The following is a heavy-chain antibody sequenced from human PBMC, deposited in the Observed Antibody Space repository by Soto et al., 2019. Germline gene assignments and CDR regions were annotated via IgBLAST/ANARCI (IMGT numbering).Heavy chain of an antibody. CDR1: GFTFSSYV. Sequence: QVQLVESGGGVVQPGRSLRLSCAASGFTFSSYVMHWDRQAPGKGLEWVAVISYDGSNKYYADSVKGRFTISRDNSKNTLYLQMNSLRAEDTAVYYCARGIGFLEWLSLDYWGQGTLVTVSS. CDR3: ARGIGFLEWLSLDY. D-gene: IGHD3-3*01. CDR2: ISYDGSNK. V-gene: IGHV3-30-3*01. J-gene: IGHJ4*02.